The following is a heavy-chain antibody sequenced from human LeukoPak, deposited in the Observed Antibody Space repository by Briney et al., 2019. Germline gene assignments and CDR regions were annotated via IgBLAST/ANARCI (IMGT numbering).Heavy chain of an antibody. CDR3: ARGAYIYGYHCDY. Sequence: SQTLSLTCTISGDSVSSNSVTWNWIRQSPSRGLEWLGRTYYRSKWYNEYAVSVKSRITINPDTSKNQFSLQLNSVTPEDTAVYYCARGAYIYGYHCDYWGQGTLVTVSS. CDR1: GDSVSSNSVT. CDR2: TYYRSKWYN. J-gene: IGHJ4*02. V-gene: IGHV6-1*01. D-gene: IGHD5-18*01.